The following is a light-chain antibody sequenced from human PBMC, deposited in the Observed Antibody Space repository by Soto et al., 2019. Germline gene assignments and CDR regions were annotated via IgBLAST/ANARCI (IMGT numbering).Light chain of an antibody. Sequence: QSVLTQPPSASGTPGQRVTISCSGSSSNIGSNSVNWYQQLPGTAPKLLIYSTNQRPSGVPDRFSGSKSDTSASLAISGLQSEDEADYYCAAWDESRNGEVVFGRGTKLTVL. J-gene: IGLJ2*01. CDR1: SSNIGSNS. V-gene: IGLV1-44*01. CDR3: AAWDESRNGEVV. CDR2: STN.